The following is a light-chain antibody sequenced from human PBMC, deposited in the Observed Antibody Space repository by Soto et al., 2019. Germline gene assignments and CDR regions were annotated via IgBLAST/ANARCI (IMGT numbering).Light chain of an antibody. Sequence: QSALTQPASVSGSPGQSITISCTGTSSDVGGYNYVSWYQQHPGKAPKLMIYEVSNRPSGVSNRFSGSKSGNTASLTISGLQAEDEADYYCSSYTSSRTLYVFVTGTKGTAL. J-gene: IGLJ1*01. CDR2: EVS. CDR1: SSDVGGYNY. CDR3: SSYTSSRTLYV. V-gene: IGLV2-14*01.